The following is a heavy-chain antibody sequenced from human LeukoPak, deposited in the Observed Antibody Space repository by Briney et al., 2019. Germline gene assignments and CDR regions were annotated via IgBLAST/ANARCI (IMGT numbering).Heavy chain of an antibody. CDR2: ISYDGSNK. J-gene: IGHJ4*02. V-gene: IGHV3-30*01. D-gene: IGHD1-26*01. CDR1: GFTFSSYA. Sequence: GRSLRLSCAASGFTFSSYAMHWVRQAPGKGLEWVAVISYDGSNKYYADSVKGRFTISRDNPKNTLYLQMNSLRAEDTAVYYCASGGYIGTLDYWGQGTLVTVSS. CDR3: ASGGYIGTLDY.